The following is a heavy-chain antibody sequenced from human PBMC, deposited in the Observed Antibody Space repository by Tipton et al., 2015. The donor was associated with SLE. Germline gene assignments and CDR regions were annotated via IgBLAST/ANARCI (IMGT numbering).Heavy chain of an antibody. CDR2: INHSGST. J-gene: IGHJ3*02. Sequence: TLSLTCTVSGGSISSGSYYWSWIRQPAGKGLEWIGEINHSGSTNYNPSLKSRVTISVDTSKNQFSLKLSSVTAADTAVYYCARVDGVHDAFDIWGQGTMVTVSS. V-gene: IGHV4-61*09. D-gene: IGHD4-17*01. CDR1: GGSISSGSYY. CDR3: ARVDGVHDAFDI.